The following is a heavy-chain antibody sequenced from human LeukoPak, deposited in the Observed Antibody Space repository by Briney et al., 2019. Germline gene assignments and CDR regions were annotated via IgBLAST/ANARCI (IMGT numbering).Heavy chain of an antibody. D-gene: IGHD5-24*01. CDR1: GGSFSGYY. J-gene: IGHJ4*02. Sequence: KPSETLSLTCAVYGGSFSGYYWSWIRQPPGKGLEWIGEINHSGSTNYNPSPKSRLTISVNTSKNQFSLKLNSVTAADTAVYYCARGYVEMATEWFDDWGQGTLVTVSS. V-gene: IGHV4-34*01. CDR2: INHSGST. CDR3: ARGYVEMATEWFDD.